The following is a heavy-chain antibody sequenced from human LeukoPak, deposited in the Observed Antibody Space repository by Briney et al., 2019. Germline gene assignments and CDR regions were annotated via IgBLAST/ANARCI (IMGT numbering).Heavy chain of an antibody. V-gene: IGHV1-46*01. CDR1: GYTFTSYY. J-gene: IGHJ4*02. D-gene: IGHD3-22*01. CDR2: INPSGGST. CDR3: ARVDIKGGYCDSSGYSLFDY. Sequence: GASVKVSCKASGYTFTSYYMHWVRQAPGQGLEWMGIINPSGGSTSYAQKFQGRVTMTRDASTGTVYMELSSLRSEDTAVYYCARVDIKGGYCDSSGYSLFDYWGQGTLVTVSS.